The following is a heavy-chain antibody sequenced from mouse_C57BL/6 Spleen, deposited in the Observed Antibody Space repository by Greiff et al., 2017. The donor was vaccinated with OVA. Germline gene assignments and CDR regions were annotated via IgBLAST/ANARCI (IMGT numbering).Heavy chain of an antibody. CDR3: ARGDFDY. V-gene: IGHV5-12*01. CDR1: GFTFSDYY. Sequence: VKLVESGGGLVQPGGSLKLSCAASGFTFSDYYMYWVRQTPEKRLEWVAYISNGGGSTYYPDTVKGRFTISRDNAKNTLYLQMSRLKSEDTAMYYCARGDFDYWGQGTTLTVSS. J-gene: IGHJ2*01. CDR2: ISNGGGST.